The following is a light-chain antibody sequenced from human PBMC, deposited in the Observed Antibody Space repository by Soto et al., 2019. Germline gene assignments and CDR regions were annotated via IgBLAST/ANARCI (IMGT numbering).Light chain of an antibody. J-gene: IGLJ1*01. Sequence: QSVLAQPASVSGSPGQSITISCTGTHTDVGHENFVSWYQQHPDKGPKLIIYDVTRRASGISSRFSASRSGNTAYLAISGLQAVDEADYYCYTYAGGSTYLFGTVTKVTVL. CDR3: YTYAGGSTYL. CDR2: DVT. CDR1: HTDVGHENF. V-gene: IGLV2-14*03.